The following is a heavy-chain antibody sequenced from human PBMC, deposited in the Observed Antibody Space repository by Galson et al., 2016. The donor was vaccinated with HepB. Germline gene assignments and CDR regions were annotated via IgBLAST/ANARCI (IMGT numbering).Heavy chain of an antibody. CDR3: ARDLYYETDALDF. Sequence: SLRLSCAASGFIFSNYGIHWVRQAPGKGLEWVAVISYDGNIKYYMDSVKGRFTISTDKSRNTVYLQMNSLSAEDTGVYYCARDLYYETDALDFWGQGTLVTVSS. CDR1: GFIFSNYG. CDR2: ISYDGNIK. V-gene: IGHV3-30*03. D-gene: IGHD3-3*01. J-gene: IGHJ4*02.